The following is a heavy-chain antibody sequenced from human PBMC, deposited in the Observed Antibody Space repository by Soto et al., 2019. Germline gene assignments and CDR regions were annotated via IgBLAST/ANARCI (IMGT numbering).Heavy chain of an antibody. CDR3: ASRGTHDKRYFDY. Sequence: SETLSLTCTVSGGSISSYYWSWIRQPPGKGLEWIGYIYYSGSTNYNPSLKSRVTISVDTSKNQYSLKLSSVTAADTAVYYGASRGTHDKRYFDYWGQGTLVTVSS. CDR1: GGSISSYY. J-gene: IGHJ4*02. CDR2: IYYSGST. D-gene: IGHD3-10*01. V-gene: IGHV4-59*01.